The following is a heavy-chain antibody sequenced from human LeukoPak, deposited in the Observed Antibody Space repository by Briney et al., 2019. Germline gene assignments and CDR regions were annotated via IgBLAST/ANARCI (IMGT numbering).Heavy chain of an antibody. Sequence: GGSLRLSCVASGSTLRSYSMNWVRQAPGKGLEWVSYISSGSSLIHYADSVKGRFTISRDNAKNSLYLQMNNLRVEDAAVYYCAPTYYYESSGHQGGQGTLVTVSA. CDR1: GSTLRSYS. CDR2: ISSGSSLI. CDR3: APTYYYESSGHQ. D-gene: IGHD3-22*01. J-gene: IGHJ4*02. V-gene: IGHV3-48*01.